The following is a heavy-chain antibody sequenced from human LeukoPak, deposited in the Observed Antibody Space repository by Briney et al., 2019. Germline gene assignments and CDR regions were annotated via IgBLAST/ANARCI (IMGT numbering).Heavy chain of an antibody. J-gene: IGHJ3*02. V-gene: IGHV1-18*01. CDR3: ARVPIVGATRVAFDI. D-gene: IGHD1-26*01. CDR2: ISAYNGNT. CDR1: GYTFTSYG. Sequence: GASVKVFCKASGYTFTSYGISWVRQAPGQGLEWMGWISAYNGNTNYAQKLQGRVTMTTDTSTSTAYMELRSLRSDDTAVYYCARVPIVGATRVAFDIWGQGTMVTVSS.